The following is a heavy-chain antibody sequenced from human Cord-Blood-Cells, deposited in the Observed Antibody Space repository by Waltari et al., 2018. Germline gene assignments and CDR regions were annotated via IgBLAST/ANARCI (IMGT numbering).Heavy chain of an antibody. CDR2: ISWNSGSI. CDR3: AKDRIAAFDAFDI. CDR1: GFTFDDYA. V-gene: IGHV3-9*01. Sequence: EVQLVESGGGLVQPGRSLRLSCAASGFTFDDYALHWVRQAPGKGLEWVSGISWNSGSIGYADSVKGRFTISRDNAKNSLYLQMNSLRAEDTALYYCAKDRIAAFDAFDIWGQGTMVTVSS. D-gene: IGHD6-6*01. J-gene: IGHJ3*02.